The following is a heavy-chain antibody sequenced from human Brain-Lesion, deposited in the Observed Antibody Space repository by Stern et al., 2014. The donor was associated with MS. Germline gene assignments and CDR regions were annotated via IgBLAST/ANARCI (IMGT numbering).Heavy chain of an antibody. Sequence: EVQLVESGGGLVQPGGSLTISCTAAGVTFGNYWITWVRQAPGQGLEWVANIKEDGNEKNYVDSVKGRVTISRDNARNSLYLQMNSLRVEDTALYYCARVYNTIYRIVTQRGSGMDVWGQGTTVIVSS. CDR2: IKEDGNEK. V-gene: IGHV3-7*01. D-gene: IGHD2/OR15-2a*01. J-gene: IGHJ6*02. CDR1: GVTFGNYW. CDR3: ARVYNTIYRIVTQRGSGMDV.